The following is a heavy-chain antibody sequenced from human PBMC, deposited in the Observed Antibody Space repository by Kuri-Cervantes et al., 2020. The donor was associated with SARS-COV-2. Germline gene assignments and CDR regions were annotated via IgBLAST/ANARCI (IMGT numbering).Heavy chain of an antibody. V-gene: IGHV3-49*04. Sequence: GESLKISCTASGFTFGDYAMSWVRQAPGKGLEWAGFIRSKAYGGTTEYAASVKGRFTISRDDSKSIAYLQMNSLRAEDTAVYYCAREGLQNGLDAFDIWGQGTMVTVSS. CDR3: AREGLQNGLDAFDI. J-gene: IGHJ3*02. CDR2: IRSKAYGGTT. D-gene: IGHD2-8*01. CDR1: GFTFGDYA.